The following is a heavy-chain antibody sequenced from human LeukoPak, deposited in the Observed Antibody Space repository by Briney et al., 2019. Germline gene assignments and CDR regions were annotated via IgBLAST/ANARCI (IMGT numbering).Heavy chain of an antibody. V-gene: IGHV3-15*01. CDR1: GFTFSNAW. D-gene: IGHD3-22*01. CDR2: IKSKTDGGTT. Sequence: GGSLRLSCAASGFTFSNAWMSWVRQAPGKGLEWVGRIKSKTDGGTTDYAAPVKGRFTISRDDSKNTLYLQMNSLKTKDTAVYYCTEGHYYDSSGPGWGQGTLVTVSS. J-gene: IGHJ4*02. CDR3: TEGHYYDSSGPG.